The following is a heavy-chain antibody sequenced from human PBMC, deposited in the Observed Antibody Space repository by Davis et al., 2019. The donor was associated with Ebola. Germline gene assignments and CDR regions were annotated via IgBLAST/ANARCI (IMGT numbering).Heavy chain of an antibody. D-gene: IGHD5-18*01. Sequence: GGSLRLSCAASGFTFSTYAMGWVRQAPGKGLEWVSYISSSSSYTNYADSVKGRFTISRDNAKNSLYLQMNSLRAEDTAVYYCARVDTATGMDVWGQGTTVTVSS. CDR2: ISSSSSYT. CDR3: ARVDTATGMDV. V-gene: IGHV3-11*06. J-gene: IGHJ6*02. CDR1: GFTFSTYA.